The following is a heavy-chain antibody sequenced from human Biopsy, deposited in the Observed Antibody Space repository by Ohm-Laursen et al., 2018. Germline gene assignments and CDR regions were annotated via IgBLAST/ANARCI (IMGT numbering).Heavy chain of an antibody. CDR3: ARWETTLGRSLDS. CDR1: GYTFTNYG. Sequence: ASVKVSCKASGYTFTNYGISWVRQAPGQGLEWMGWISPYNGDTDYAQKLQGRVTMTTDTSTSTAYMDLRSLRSDDTAVYYCARWETTLGRSLDSWGQGTLVAVSS. D-gene: IGHD1-26*01. V-gene: IGHV1-18*01. CDR2: ISPYNGDT. J-gene: IGHJ4*02.